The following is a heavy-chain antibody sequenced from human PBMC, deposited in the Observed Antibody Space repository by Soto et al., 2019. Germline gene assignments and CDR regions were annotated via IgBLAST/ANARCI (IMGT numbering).Heavy chain of an antibody. CDR1: GITFSSYA. V-gene: IGHV3-23*01. Sequence: EVQLLESGGGLVQPGGSLRLSCAASGITFSSYALSWVRQAPGKGLEWVSAISGSGTSTYYADSVKGRFTISRDNSKNTLHLQMTGLRADDAAVYYCANVGAGGTAMLTSPSGYWGQGSLVTASS. CDR3: ANVGAGGTAMLTSPSGY. D-gene: IGHD5-18*01. CDR2: ISGSGTST. J-gene: IGHJ4*02.